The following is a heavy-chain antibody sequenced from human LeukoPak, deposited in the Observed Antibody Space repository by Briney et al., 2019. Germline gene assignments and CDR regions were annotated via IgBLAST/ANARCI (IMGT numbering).Heavy chain of an antibody. CDR2: IRPTDGST. J-gene: IGHJ5*02. CDR3: TRTINSWFDP. V-gene: IGHV1-46*01. Sequence: ASVKVSCXPSGYTFINHYIHWVRQAPGQGLVWMGVIRPTDGSTSYAQNFQGRLSMTSDTSTSTAYMELSSLRSEDTAIYYCTRTINSWFDPWGQGTPVSVSS. D-gene: IGHD3-9*01. CDR1: GYTFINHY.